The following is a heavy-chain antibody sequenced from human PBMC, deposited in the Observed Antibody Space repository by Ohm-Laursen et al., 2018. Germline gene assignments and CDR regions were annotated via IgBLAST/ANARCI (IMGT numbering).Heavy chain of an antibody. CDR3: AKDSRSYGMDV. V-gene: IGHV3-9*01. CDR1: GFRFDDYA. Sequence: RSLRLSCAASGFRFDDYAMHWVRQAPGKGLEWVSGISWNSGSIGYADSVKGRFTISRDNAKNSLYLQMNSLRAEDTALYYCAKDSRSYGMDVWGQGTTVTVSS. CDR2: ISWNSGSI. J-gene: IGHJ6*02.